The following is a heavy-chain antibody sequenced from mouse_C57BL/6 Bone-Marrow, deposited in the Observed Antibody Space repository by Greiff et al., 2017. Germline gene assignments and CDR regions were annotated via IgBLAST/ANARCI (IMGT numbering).Heavy chain of an antibody. D-gene: IGHD1-1*01. V-gene: IGHV5-6*02. CDR1: GFTFSSYG. J-gene: IGHJ3*01. CDR2: ISSGDSYT. Sequence: EVKLMESGGDLVKPGGSLKLSCAASGFTFSSYGMSWVRQTPDKRLEWVATISSGDSYTYYPDSVKGRFTISRDNAKNTLYLQMSSLKSEDTAMYYCAGQDYYGAYWGQGTLVTVSA. CDR3: AGQDYYGAY.